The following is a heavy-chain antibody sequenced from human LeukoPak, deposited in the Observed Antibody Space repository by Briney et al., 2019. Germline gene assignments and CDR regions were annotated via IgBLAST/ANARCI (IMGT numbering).Heavy chain of an antibody. Sequence: GGSLRLSCAASGFTFSNYWMTWVRQAPGKGLERVAQIKHDGSEHYYVDSVKGRFTISRDNSKNTLYLQMNSLRAEDTAVYYCAKPYRYFDWLLSADYMDVWGKGTTVTISS. J-gene: IGHJ6*03. V-gene: IGHV3-7*01. CDR1: GFTFSNYW. CDR3: AKPYRYFDWLLSADYMDV. D-gene: IGHD3-9*01. CDR2: IKHDGSEH.